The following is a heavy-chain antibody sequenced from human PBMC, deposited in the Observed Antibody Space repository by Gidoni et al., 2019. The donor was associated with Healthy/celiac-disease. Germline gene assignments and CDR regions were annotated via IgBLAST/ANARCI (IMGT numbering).Heavy chain of an antibody. V-gene: IGHV3-30-3*01. CDR2: ISYDGSNK. CDR1: GFTFGSYA. D-gene: IGHD2-2*01. J-gene: IGHJ4*02. CDR3: AREYCSSTSCYGVDY. Sequence: QVQLVESGGGVVQPGRSLRLSCAASGFTFGSYAMHWVRQAPGKGLEWVAVISYDGSNKYYADSVKGRFTISRDNSKNTLYLQMNSLRAEDTAVYYCAREYCSSTSCYGVDYWGQGTLVTVSS.